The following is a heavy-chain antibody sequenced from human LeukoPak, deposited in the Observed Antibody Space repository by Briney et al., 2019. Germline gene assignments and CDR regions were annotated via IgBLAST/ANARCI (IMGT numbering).Heavy chain of an antibody. D-gene: IGHD3-10*01. J-gene: IGHJ4*02. CDR1: GLTFSSYS. V-gene: IGHV3-48*04. CDR2: ITSSGGTT. Sequence: GGSLRLSCAVSGLTFSSYSMNWVRQAPGKGLEWLSYITSSGGTTYYADSVKGRFTISRDNAKNSLYLQMNSLRAEDTAVYYCARDSSPFYGSGSFDYWGQGTLVTVSS. CDR3: ARDSSPFYGSGSFDY.